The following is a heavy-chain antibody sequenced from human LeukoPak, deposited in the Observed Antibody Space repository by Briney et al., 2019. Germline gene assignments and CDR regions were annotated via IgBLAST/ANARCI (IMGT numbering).Heavy chain of an antibody. Sequence: GASVKVSCKASGYTFTKYAMNWVRQAPGQGLEWMGWINTNTGNPTYAQGFTGRFVFSFDTSVSTAYLQISSLKAEDTAVYYCARDHVDRSSGWLYNWFDPWGQGTLVTVSS. CDR1: GYTFTKYA. J-gene: IGHJ5*02. D-gene: IGHD6-19*01. CDR2: INTNTGNP. V-gene: IGHV7-4-1*02. CDR3: ARDHVDRSSGWLYNWFDP.